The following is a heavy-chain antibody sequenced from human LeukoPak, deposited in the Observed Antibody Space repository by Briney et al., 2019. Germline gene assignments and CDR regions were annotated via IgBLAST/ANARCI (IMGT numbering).Heavy chain of an antibody. Sequence: GGSLRLSCAASGFTFSSYGMSWVRQAPGKGLEWVSAISGSGGSTYYADSVKGRFTISRDNSKNTLYLQMNSLRAEDTAVYYCVTEAAAGKLPWFDPWGQGTLVTVSS. V-gene: IGHV3-23*01. CDR3: VTEAAAGKLPWFDP. CDR2: ISGSGGST. D-gene: IGHD6-13*01. CDR1: GFTFSSYG. J-gene: IGHJ5*02.